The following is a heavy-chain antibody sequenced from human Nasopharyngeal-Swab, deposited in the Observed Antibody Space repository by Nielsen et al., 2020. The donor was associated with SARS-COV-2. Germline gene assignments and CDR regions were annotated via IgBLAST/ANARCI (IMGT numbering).Heavy chain of an antibody. CDR2: ISAYNGNT. V-gene: IGHV1-18*01. CDR1: GYTFTSYG. Sequence: ASVQVSCKASGYTFTSYGISWVRQAPGQGLEWMGWISAYNGNTNYAQKLQGRVTMTTDTSTSTAYMELRSLRSDDTAVYYCAREKQARLNDYYYYGMDVWGQGTTVTVSS. D-gene: IGHD6-6*01. J-gene: IGHJ6*02. CDR3: AREKQARLNDYYYYGMDV.